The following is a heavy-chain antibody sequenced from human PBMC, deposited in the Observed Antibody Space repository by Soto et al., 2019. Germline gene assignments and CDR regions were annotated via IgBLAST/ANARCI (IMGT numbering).Heavy chain of an antibody. CDR1: GGSFRGYY. V-gene: IGHV4-34*01. Sequence: PSETLSLTCAVYGGSFRGYYWSWIRQPPGKGLEWIGEINHSGSTNHNPSLKSRVTISVDTSKNQFSLKLSSVTAADTAVYYCAVSHQYYFYSMAVGGKGTTVTVSS. CDR3: AVSHQYYFYSMAV. CDR2: INHSGST. J-gene: IGHJ6*03.